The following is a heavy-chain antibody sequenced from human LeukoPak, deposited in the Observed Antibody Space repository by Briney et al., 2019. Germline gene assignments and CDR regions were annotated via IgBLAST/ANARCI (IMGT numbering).Heavy chain of an antibody. Sequence: GGSLRLSCAASGFTFSSYGMHWVRQAPGKGLEWVAVISYDGSNKYYADSVKGRFTISRDNSKNTLYLQMNSLRAEDTAVYYCAKEIDYDSSGYYSNFDYWGQGTLVTVSS. D-gene: IGHD3-22*01. CDR1: GFTFSSYG. J-gene: IGHJ4*02. CDR3: AKEIDYDSSGYYSNFDY. V-gene: IGHV3-30*18. CDR2: ISYDGSNK.